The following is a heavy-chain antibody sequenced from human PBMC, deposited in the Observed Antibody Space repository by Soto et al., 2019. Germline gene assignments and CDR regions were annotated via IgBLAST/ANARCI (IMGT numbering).Heavy chain of an antibody. V-gene: IGHV4-30-4*01. CDR1: GGSISSGDYY. J-gene: IGHJ5*02. CDR3: AMGNSYCSGGSCHGLPWFDP. D-gene: IGHD2-15*01. Sequence: SETLSLTCTVSGGSISSGDYYWSWIRQPPGKGLEWIGYIYYSGSTYYNPSLKSRVTISVDTSKNQFSLKLSSVTAADTAVYYCAMGNSYCSGGSCHGLPWFDPWGQGTLVTVSS. CDR2: IYYSGST.